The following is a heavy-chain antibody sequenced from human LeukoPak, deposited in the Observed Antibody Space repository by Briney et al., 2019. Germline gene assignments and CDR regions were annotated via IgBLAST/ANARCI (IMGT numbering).Heavy chain of an antibody. V-gene: IGHV3-15*01. D-gene: IGHD3-3*01. J-gene: IGHJ5*02. CDR1: GFTFSNAW. Sequence: GGSLRLSCSASGFTFSNAWMSWVRQAPGKGLEWVGRIKSKTDGGTTDYAAPVKGRFTISRDDSKNTLYLQMNSLKTEDTAVYYCTTARITIFGVVIQNWFDPWGQGTLVTVSS. CDR3: TTARITIFGVVIQNWFDP. CDR2: IKSKTDGGTT.